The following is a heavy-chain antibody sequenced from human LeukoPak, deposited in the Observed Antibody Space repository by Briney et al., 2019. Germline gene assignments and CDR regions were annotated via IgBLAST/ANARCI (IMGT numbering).Heavy chain of an antibody. Sequence: TGGSLRLSCAASGFTFSSYAMHWVRQDPGKGLEWVAVISYDGSNKYYADSAKGRFTISRDNSKNTLYLQMNSLRAEDTAVYYCARENVAAAGTDFDYWGQGTLVTVSS. J-gene: IGHJ4*02. V-gene: IGHV3-30-3*01. D-gene: IGHD6-13*01. CDR3: ARENVAAAGTDFDY. CDR1: GFTFSSYA. CDR2: ISYDGSNK.